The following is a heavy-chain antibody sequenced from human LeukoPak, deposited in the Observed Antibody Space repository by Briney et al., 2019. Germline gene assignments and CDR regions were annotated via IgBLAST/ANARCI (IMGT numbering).Heavy chain of an antibody. Sequence: GESLKISCAASGFTFSSYGMHWVRQAPGKGLEGVAIISHDGNNKYYADSVKGRFTISRDNSKNTLYLQMNSLRAEDTAVYYCAKEYLSGFDPWGQGTLVTVSS. CDR3: AKEYLSGFDP. CDR2: ISHDGNNK. D-gene: IGHD1-14*01. CDR1: GFTFSSYG. V-gene: IGHV3-30*18. J-gene: IGHJ5*02.